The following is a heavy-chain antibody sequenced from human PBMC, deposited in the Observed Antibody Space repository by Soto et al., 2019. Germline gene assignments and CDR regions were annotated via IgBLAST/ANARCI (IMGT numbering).Heavy chain of an antibody. CDR2: IFWDDDK. CDR3: AHRSRGYAYYFDQ. D-gene: IGHD5-12*01. CDR1: GFSLTTRGVA. J-gene: IGHJ4*02. V-gene: IGHV2-5*02. Sequence: QITLKESGPALVRPTQTLTLTCSFSGFSLTTRGVAVGWIRQPPGKALEWLALIFWDDDKWYSPSLRSRRTITEDNSNNQVVLTLTNMDPVDTATYYCAHRSRGYAYYFDQWGQGTLVTVSS.